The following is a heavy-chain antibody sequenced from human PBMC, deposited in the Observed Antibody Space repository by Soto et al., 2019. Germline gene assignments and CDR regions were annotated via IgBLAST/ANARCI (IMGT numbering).Heavy chain of an antibody. V-gene: IGHV3-30-3*01. CDR1: GFTFSSYA. Sequence: QVQLVESGGGVVQPGRSLRLSCAASGFTFSSYAMHWVRQAPGKGLEWVAVISYDGSNKYYADSVKGRFTISRDNSKNTLYLQMNSLRAEDTAVYYCARDYRESCSGGSCYVWGQGTLVTVSS. CDR3: ARDYRESCSGGSCYV. CDR2: ISYDGSNK. J-gene: IGHJ4*02. D-gene: IGHD2-15*01.